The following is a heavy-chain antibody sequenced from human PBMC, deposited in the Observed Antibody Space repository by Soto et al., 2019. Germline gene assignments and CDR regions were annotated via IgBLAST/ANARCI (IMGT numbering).Heavy chain of an antibody. J-gene: IGHJ4*02. Sequence: SETLSLTCTVSGVSMSSGGYYWSWIRQHPGKGLEWIGYIYYSGSTYYNPSLKSRVTISVDTSKNQFSLKLSSVTAADTAVYYCARVPNYYDSSGYAAYFDYWGQGTLVTVSS. CDR3: ARVPNYYDSSGYAAYFDY. CDR2: IYYSGST. D-gene: IGHD3-22*01. V-gene: IGHV4-31*03. CDR1: GVSMSSGGYY.